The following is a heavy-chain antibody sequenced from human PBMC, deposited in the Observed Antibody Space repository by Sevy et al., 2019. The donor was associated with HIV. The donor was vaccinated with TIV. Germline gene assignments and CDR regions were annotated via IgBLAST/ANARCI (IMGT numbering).Heavy chain of an antibody. CDR3: AGPILTYNNGWSYYDY. J-gene: IGHJ4*02. CDR1: GASISSSGYY. D-gene: IGHD3-10*01. V-gene: IGHV4-39*01. CDR2: INYNGIN. Sequence: GSLRLSCTVSGASISSSGYYWGWIRQPPGKGLEWIATINYNGINFYNPSLKSRITISAATSRNQFSLDLKSVTAADTAIYYCAGPILTYNNGWSYYDYWGQGTVVTVSS.